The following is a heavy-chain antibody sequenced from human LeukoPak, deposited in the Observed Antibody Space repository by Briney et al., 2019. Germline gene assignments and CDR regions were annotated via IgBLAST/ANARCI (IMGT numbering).Heavy chain of an antibody. D-gene: IGHD3-3*01. CDR3: ARGGGEFWSGYYKYYFDY. CDR2: INHSGST. J-gene: IGHJ4*02. CDR1: GGSFSGYY. V-gene: IGHV4-34*01. Sequence: SETLSLTCAVYGGSFSGYYWSWIRQPPGKGLEWIGEINHSGSTNYNPSLKSRVTISVDTSKNQFSLKLSSVTAADTAVYYCARGGGEFWSGYYKYYFDYWGQGTLVTVSS.